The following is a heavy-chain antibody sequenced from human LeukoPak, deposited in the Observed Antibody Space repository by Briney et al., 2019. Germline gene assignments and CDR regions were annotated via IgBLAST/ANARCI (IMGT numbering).Heavy chain of an antibody. V-gene: IGHV1-24*01. D-gene: IGHD6-13*01. Sequence: ASVKVSCKVSGYTLTELSMHWVRQAPGKGLEWMGGFDPEDGETIYAQKFQGRVTMTEDTSTDTAYMELSSLRAEDTAVYYCAKDDEGGYSDTPGYMDVWGKGTTVTISS. CDR3: AKDDEGGYSDTPGYMDV. CDR2: FDPEDGET. J-gene: IGHJ6*03. CDR1: GYTLTELS.